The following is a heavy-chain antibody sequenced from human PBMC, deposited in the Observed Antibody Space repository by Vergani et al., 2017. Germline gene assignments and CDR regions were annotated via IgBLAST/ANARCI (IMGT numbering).Heavy chain of an antibody. CDR2: VYYSGTT. V-gene: IGHV4-30-2*01. D-gene: IGHD3/OR15-3a*01. Sequence: QLQLQESDSRLVNPSQTLSLTCTLSGDAISRDTYSWNWVRQPPGTPLEWIGSVYYSGTTYYNPSLGGRVTMSIDKSKNHFSLTLTSVTAADSAFYFCARGQTGYSRDWSTYFFYMDVWGKGTTVTVSS. CDR3: ARGQTGYSRDWSTYFFYMDV. CDR1: GDAISRDTYS. J-gene: IGHJ6*03.